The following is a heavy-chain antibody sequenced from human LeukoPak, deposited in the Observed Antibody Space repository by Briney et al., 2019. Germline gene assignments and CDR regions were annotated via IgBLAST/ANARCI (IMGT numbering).Heavy chain of an antibody. D-gene: IGHD3/OR15-3a*01. CDR2: ITSGGGST. CDR1: GFTFSSYA. CDR3: ARQGTVVPDDY. Sequence: PGGSLRLSCAASGFTFSSYAMSWVRQAPGKGLEWVSSITSGGGSTYFADSVKGRFTISRDNSKNTLYLQMNSLRAEDTAVYYCARQGTVVPDDYWGQGTLVTVSS. V-gene: IGHV3-23*01. J-gene: IGHJ4*02.